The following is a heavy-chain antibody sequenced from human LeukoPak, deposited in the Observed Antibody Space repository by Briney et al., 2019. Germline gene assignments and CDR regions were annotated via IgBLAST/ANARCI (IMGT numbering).Heavy chain of an antibody. CDR3: ARGSAGTTGNWFDP. CDR2: IYYSGIT. D-gene: IGHD1-1*01. J-gene: IGHJ5*02. V-gene: IGHV4-59*01. Sequence: SETLSLTCTVSGGSISTYYWSWIRQPPGKGLEWIAYIYYSGITKYNPSLRSRVTISVDTSKNRFSLKLTSVTAADTAVYYCARGSAGTTGNWFDPWGLGTLVTVSS. CDR1: GGSISTYY.